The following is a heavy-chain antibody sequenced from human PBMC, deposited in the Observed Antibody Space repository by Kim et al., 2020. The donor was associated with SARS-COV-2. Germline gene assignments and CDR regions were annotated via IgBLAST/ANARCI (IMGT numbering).Heavy chain of an antibody. V-gene: IGHV3-21*01. CDR1: GFTFSSYS. D-gene: IGHD3-3*01. CDR3: ARRHKIWTGYYTNDY. J-gene: IGHJ4*02. CDR2: ISSSSSYI. Sequence: GGSLRLSCAASGFTFSSYSMNWVRQAPGKGLEWVSSISSSSSYIYYAASVKGRFTISRDNAKNSLYLQMNSLRAEDTAVYYCARRHKIWTGYYTNDYWGQGTLVTVSS.